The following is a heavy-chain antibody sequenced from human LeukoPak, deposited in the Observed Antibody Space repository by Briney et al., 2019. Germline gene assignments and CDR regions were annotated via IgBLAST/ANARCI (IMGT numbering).Heavy chain of an antibody. D-gene: IGHD6-13*01. Sequence: GGSLRLSCAASGFTFSSHAMSWVRQAPGKGLEWVSAISGSGGSTYYADSVKGRFTISRDNSKNTLYLQMNSLRAEDTAVYSCAKSWSSSWYYFDYWGQGTLVTVSS. J-gene: IGHJ4*02. CDR2: ISGSGGST. CDR1: GFTFSSHA. CDR3: AKSWSSSWYYFDY. V-gene: IGHV3-23*01.